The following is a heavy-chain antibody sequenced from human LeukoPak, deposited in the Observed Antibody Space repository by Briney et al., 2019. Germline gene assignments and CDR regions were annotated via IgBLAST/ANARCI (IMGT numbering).Heavy chain of an antibody. J-gene: IGHJ3*02. CDR3: ARDRFGSAFDI. D-gene: IGHD3-3*01. CDR2: ISSSGSTI. V-gene: IGHV3-48*03. Sequence: GGSLRLSCAASGFTFCSYEMNWVRQAPGKGVEWVSYISSSGSTIYYADSVKGRFTISRDNAKNSLYLQMNSLRAEDTAVYYCARDRFGSAFDIWGQGTMVTVSS. CDR1: GFTFCSYE.